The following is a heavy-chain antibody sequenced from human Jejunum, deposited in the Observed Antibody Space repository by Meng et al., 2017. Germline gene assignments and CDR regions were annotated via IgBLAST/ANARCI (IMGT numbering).Heavy chain of an antibody. CDR3: VRDYNDGSGRLDY. CDR1: GFSFSRFA. V-gene: IGHV3-30*01. Sequence: QGKMVESGGGVLQPGTSVRLSCAASGFSFSRFAMLWLRQAPGKGPEWVSFITYQGSATQYADSVKGRFTISRDNSKNMLYLQVNSLRPEDTAVYYCVRDYNDGSGRLDYWGQGTLVTVSS. D-gene: IGHD3-22*01. J-gene: IGHJ4*02. CDR2: ITYQGSAT.